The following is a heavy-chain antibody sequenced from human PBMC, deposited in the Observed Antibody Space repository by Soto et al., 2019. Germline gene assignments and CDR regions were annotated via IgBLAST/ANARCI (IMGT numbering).Heavy chain of an antibody. CDR1: GFTFSSYE. J-gene: IGHJ6*02. CDR3: ARDPLGGWLIGSGTYGYGMDG. CDR2: ISSSGTTI. D-gene: IGHD3-10*01. Sequence: GGSLRLSCAASGFTFSSYEMNWVRQAPGKGLEWVSYISSSGTTIYYADSVKGRFTISRDNAKNSLFLQMNSLRAEDTAVYYCARDPLGGWLIGSGTYGYGMDGWGHRTTGTVSS. V-gene: IGHV3-48*03.